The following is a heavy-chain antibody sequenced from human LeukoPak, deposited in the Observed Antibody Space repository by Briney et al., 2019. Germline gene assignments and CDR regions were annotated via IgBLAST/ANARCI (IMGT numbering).Heavy chain of an antibody. J-gene: IGHJ4*02. CDR3: ARSGDYYGSGILFDY. CDR1: GFTVSSNY. V-gene: IGHV3-53*01. CDR2: IYSGGST. D-gene: IGHD3-10*01. Sequence: PGGSLRLSCAASGFTVSSNYMSWVRQAPGKGLEWVSVIYSGGSTYYADSVRGRFTISRDNSKNTLYLQMNSLRAEDTAVYYCARSGDYYGSGILFDYWGQGTLVTVSS.